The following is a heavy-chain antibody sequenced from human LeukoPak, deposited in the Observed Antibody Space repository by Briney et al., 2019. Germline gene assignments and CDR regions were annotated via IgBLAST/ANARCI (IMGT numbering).Heavy chain of an antibody. Sequence: GASVKVSCKASGYTFTSYALNWVRLAPGQGLEWMGWINTNTGNPTYAQGFTGRFVFSLDTSVSTAYLQITSLKAEDTAVYYCARDPSSSTRWGQGTLVTVCS. D-gene: IGHD2-2*01. CDR1: GYTFTSYA. CDR2: INTNTGNP. V-gene: IGHV7-4-1*02. J-gene: IGHJ4*02. CDR3: ARDPSSSTR.